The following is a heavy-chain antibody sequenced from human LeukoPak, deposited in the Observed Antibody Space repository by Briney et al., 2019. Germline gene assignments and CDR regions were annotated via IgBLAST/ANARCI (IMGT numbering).Heavy chain of an antibody. CDR1: GFTFSSYS. J-gene: IGHJ6*02. D-gene: IGHD6-19*01. CDR3: AVYSSGSYYYYGMDV. Sequence: GGSLRLSCAASGFTFSSYSMNWVRQAPGKGLEWVSYISSSSSTIYYADSVKGRFTISRDNSKNTLYLQMNSLRAEDTAVYYCAVYSSGSYYYYGMDVWGQGTTVTVSS. CDR2: ISSSSSTI. V-gene: IGHV3-48*01.